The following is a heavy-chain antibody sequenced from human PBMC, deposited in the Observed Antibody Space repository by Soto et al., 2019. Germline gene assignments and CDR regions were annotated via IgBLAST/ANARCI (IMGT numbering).Heavy chain of an antibody. Sequence: SVKVSCKASGGTFSSYAISWVRQAPGQGLEWMGGIIPIFGTANYAQKFQGRVTITADESTSTAYMELSSLRSEDTAVYYCAVATPTGIVVVPAAIHTAPFDIWGQGTMVTVSS. V-gene: IGHV1-69*13. CDR2: IIPIFGTA. J-gene: IGHJ3*02. D-gene: IGHD2-2*01. CDR1: GGTFSSYA. CDR3: AVATPTGIVVVPAAIHTAPFDI.